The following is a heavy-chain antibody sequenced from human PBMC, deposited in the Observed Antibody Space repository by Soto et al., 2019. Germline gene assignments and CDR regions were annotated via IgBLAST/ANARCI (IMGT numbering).Heavy chain of an antibody. Sequence: EVHLVECGGGLVQPGGSLRLTCAASGFTFSTFWMYWVRQAPGKGLVWVSHISPDGSSTSYADFVKGRFTISRDNAKNTLYLQLNSLRAEDTAVYYCLRDVIRRGQGTLVTVSS. CDR2: ISPDGSST. D-gene: IGHD3-3*01. J-gene: IGHJ4*02. CDR1: GFTFSTFW. V-gene: IGHV3-74*01. CDR3: LRDVIR.